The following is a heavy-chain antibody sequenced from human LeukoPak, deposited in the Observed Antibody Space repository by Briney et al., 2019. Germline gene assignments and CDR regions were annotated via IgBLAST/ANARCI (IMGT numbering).Heavy chain of an antibody. V-gene: IGHV1-69*04. Sequence: FSVKVSCKASVCTFSSYAICWVRQAPGHGLEWMGRIIPILGIANYAQKFERRVTITAVKSTSTAYMELGSLSSEDTAVYYCSLTHYDDRSGYLVYWGEGALVTVSS. CDR2: IIPILGIA. J-gene: IGHJ4*02. CDR3: SLTHYDDRSGYLVY. CDR1: VCTFSSYA. D-gene: IGHD3-22*01.